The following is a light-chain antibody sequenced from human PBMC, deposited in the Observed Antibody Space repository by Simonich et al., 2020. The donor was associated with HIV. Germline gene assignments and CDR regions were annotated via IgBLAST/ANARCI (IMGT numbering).Light chain of an antibody. Sequence: SSELTQDPAVSVALGQTVRITCQGDSLRSYYASWYRQKPGQAPILVIYGKNNRPSWIPDRFSGSSSGNTASLTITGAQAEDEAYYYCNSRDSSGNHWVFGGGTKLTVL. CDR2: GKN. J-gene: IGLJ3*02. CDR3: NSRDSSGNHWV. CDR1: SLRSYY. V-gene: IGLV3-19*01.